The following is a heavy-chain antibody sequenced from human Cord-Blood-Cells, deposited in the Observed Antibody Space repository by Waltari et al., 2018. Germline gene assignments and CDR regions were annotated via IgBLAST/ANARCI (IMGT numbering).Heavy chain of an antibody. CDR2: IWYDGSNK. J-gene: IGHJ4*02. CDR3: ARDRGKGLWDY. Sequence: QVQLVESGGGVVQPGRSLRLSCAASGFTFSSYGMHWVRQAPGKGLEWVAVIWYDGSNKYYADAVKGRFTISRDNSKNTLYLQMNSLRAEDTAVYYCARDRGKGLWDYWGQGTLVTVSS. D-gene: IGHD5-18*01. V-gene: IGHV3-33*01. CDR1: GFTFSSYG.